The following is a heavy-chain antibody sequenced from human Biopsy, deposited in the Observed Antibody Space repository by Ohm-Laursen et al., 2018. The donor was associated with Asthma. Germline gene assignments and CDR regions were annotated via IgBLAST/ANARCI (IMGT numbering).Heavy chain of an antibody. CDR1: GFTFRNFG. CDR3: VRWRSGYPDHYSDF. CDR2: ISSDVRE. V-gene: IGHV3-30*03. D-gene: IGHD2-21*01. J-gene: IGHJ4*02. Sequence: SLRLSCSASGFTFRNFGMHWVRQAPGKGLEWVALISSDVREWYADSVEGRFTISRDNSKNTLDLQMNSLRGDDTAVYYCVRWRSGYPDHYSDFWGLGTLVTVSS.